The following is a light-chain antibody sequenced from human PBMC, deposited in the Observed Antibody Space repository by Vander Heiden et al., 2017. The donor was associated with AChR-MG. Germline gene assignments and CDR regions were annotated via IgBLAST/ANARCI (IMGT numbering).Light chain of an antibody. V-gene: IGLV3-1*01. CDR1: KLAHQY. CDR2: KDD. Sequence: SYELTQPPSVTVSPGQTTSITCSGTKLAHQYISWYQQKPGQSPVLVIYKDDKRPSGIPERFSGSNSGSTATLTISGTQAMDEADYYCQAWDSSTGVFGGGTKLTVL. CDR3: QAWDSSTGV. J-gene: IGLJ2*01.